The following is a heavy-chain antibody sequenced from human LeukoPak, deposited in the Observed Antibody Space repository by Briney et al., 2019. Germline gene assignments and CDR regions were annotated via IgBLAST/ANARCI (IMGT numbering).Heavy chain of an antibody. D-gene: IGHD3-22*01. CDR2: IKSKADGGTT. Sequence: PGGSLRLFCAASGLTFSNAWLSWVRQAPGKGLEWVGHIKSKADGGTTVYGAPVTGRFTISRDDSKNTLYLQMNSLKTEDTAVYYCTTDSGRLVVTWGQGTLVTVSS. CDR1: GLTFSNAW. J-gene: IGHJ4*02. V-gene: IGHV3-15*01. CDR3: TTDSGRLVVT.